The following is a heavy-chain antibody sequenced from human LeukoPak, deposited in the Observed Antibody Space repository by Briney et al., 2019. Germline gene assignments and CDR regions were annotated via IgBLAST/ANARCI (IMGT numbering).Heavy chain of an antibody. CDR1: GFTFSSYW. CDR2: INSDGSST. J-gene: IGHJ4*02. D-gene: IGHD4-23*01. CDR3: ARDPMDYGGNLLDY. V-gene: IGHV3-74*01. Sequence: PGGSLRLSCAASGFTFSSYWMHWVRQAPGKGLVWVSRINSDGSSTSYADSVKGRFTTSRDNAKNTLYLQMNSLRAEDTAVYYCARDPMDYGGNLLDYWGQGTLVTVSS.